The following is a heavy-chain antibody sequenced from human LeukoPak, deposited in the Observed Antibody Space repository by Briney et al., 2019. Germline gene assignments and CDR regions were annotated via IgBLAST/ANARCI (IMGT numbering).Heavy chain of an antibody. CDR2: ILPDGSKK. J-gene: IGHJ4*02. V-gene: IGHV3-7*01. CDR3: ARANNSSWHN. CDR1: EFNFSFYW. D-gene: IGHD6-13*01. Sequence: GGSLRLSCAASEFNFSFYWMTWVRQAPGKGLEWVANILPDGSKKYYLDSVKGRFTVSRDNPTNSLYLEINSLRAEDTAVYYCARANNSSWHNWGQGTLVTVSA.